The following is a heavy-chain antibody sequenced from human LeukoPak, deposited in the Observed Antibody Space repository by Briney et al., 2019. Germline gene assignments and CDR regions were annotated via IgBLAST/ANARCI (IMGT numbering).Heavy chain of an antibody. CDR3: ARDSILHAAYYDFWSGYYPTFIFDY. D-gene: IGHD3-3*01. Sequence: GASVKVSCKASGYTFTGYYMHWVRQAPGQGLEWMGWINPNSGGTDYAQKFQGRVTMTRDTSISTAYMELSRLRSDDTAVYYCARDSILHAAYYDFWSGYYPTFIFDYWGQGTLVTVSS. J-gene: IGHJ4*02. V-gene: IGHV1-2*02. CDR2: INPNSGGT. CDR1: GYTFTGYY.